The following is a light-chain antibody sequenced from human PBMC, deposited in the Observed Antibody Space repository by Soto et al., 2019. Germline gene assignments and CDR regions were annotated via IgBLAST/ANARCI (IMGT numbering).Light chain of an antibody. V-gene: IGKV3-20*01. CDR3: QEHGSSPPLT. CDR2: HAS. Sequence: ENVLTQSPGTLSLSPGERATLSCRASQSVSNRFVAWYQQKPGQAPRLLIYHASTRATGIPDRFSGSGSGTDFTLTISRLEPEDFAVYYCQEHGSSPPLTFGGGTEVEIK. J-gene: IGKJ4*01. CDR1: QSVSNRF.